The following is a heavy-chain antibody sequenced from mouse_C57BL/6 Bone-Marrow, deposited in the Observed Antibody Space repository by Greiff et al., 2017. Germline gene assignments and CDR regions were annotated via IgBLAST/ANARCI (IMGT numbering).Heavy chain of an antibody. CDR1: GFTFSSYG. Sequence: EVMLVESGEGLVKPGGSLKLSCAASGFTFSSYGMSWVRQTPDKRLEWVATISSGGSYTYYPDSVKGRFTISRDNAKNTLYLQMSSLKSEDTAMYYCARDDYDWYFDVWGTGTTVTVSS. D-gene: IGHD2-4*01. J-gene: IGHJ1*03. CDR3: ARDDYDWYFDV. CDR2: ISSGGSYT. V-gene: IGHV5-6*03.